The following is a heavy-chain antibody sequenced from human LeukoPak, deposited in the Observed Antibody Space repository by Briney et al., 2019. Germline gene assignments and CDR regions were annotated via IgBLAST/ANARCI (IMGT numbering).Heavy chain of an antibody. J-gene: IGHJ4*02. CDR1: DGSISSSTYY. Sequence: LESLSLTCTVSDGSISSSTYYWGWLRQPPGKGLERIGSIYYSGSIYYNPSLKSRVTIAVDTSKNQFSLKLSSVTAADTAAYYCARHIVGATMRIDYWGQGTLVTV. CDR3: ARHIVGATMRIDY. D-gene: IGHD1-26*01. CDR2: IYYSGSI. V-gene: IGHV4-39*01.